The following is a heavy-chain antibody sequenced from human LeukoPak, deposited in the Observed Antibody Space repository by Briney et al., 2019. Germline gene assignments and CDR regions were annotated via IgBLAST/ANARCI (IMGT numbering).Heavy chain of an antibody. CDR2: IYWDKDR. CDR1: GFSLSTSGGG. CDR3: AHRRYRSGRWDFGDFDY. D-gene: IGHD3-10*01. V-gene: IGHV2-5*02. Sequence: ESGPTLVQPTQTLTLTCTFSGFSLSTSGGGVGWMRQPSGRAVEWPAVIYWDKDRRYSPSLKSRLTITKDTSKNQVVLTLTNMDPVDTATYYCAHRRYRSGRWDFGDFDYWGQGTLVTVSS. J-gene: IGHJ4*02.